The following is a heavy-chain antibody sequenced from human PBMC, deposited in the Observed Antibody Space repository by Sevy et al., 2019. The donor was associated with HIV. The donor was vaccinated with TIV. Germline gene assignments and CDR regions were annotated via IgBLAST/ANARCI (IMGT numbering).Heavy chain of an antibody. CDR3: ARAVVYCSGGSCSYYFDY. J-gene: IGHJ4*02. CDR2: MNTNSGNT. Sequence: ASVKVSCKASGYTFTSYDINWVRQATGQGLEWMGWMNTNSGNTGYAQKFQGRVTITRNTSISTAYMELSSLRSEDTAVYYCARAVVYCSGGSCSYYFDYWGQGTLVTVSS. V-gene: IGHV1-8*03. D-gene: IGHD2-15*01. CDR1: GYTFTSYD.